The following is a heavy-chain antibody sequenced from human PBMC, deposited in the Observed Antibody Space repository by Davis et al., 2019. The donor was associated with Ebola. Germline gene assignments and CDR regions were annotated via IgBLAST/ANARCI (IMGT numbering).Heavy chain of an antibody. CDR1: GFTFSSYS. CDR2: ISSSSSTI. CDR3: ARGFQGLRY. V-gene: IGHV3-48*04. J-gene: IGHJ4*02. D-gene: IGHD2-21*01. Sequence: PGGSLRLSCAASGFTFSSYSMNWVRQAPGKGLAWVSYISSSSSTIYYADSVKGRFTISRDNAKNSLYLQMNSLRAEDTAVYYCARGFQGLRYWGQGTLVTVSS.